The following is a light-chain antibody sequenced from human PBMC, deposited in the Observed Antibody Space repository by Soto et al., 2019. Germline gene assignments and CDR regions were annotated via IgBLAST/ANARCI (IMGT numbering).Light chain of an antibody. Sequence: EVVLTQSPVTLSLSPGERATLSCRASQSVSSYLAWYQQKPGQAPRLLIYDASNRATGIPARFSGSGSGTDFTLTISSLEPEDFAVYYCQQRSNWPLFGPGTKVDIK. CDR2: DAS. J-gene: IGKJ3*01. CDR1: QSVSSY. V-gene: IGKV3-11*01. CDR3: QQRSNWPL.